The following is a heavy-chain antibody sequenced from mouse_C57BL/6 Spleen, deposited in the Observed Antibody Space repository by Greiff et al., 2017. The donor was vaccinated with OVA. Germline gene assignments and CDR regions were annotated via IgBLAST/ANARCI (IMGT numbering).Heavy chain of an antibody. V-gene: IGHV14-2*01. Sequence: VQLQQSGAELVKPGASVKLSCTASGFNITDYYMHWVQQRTEQGLEWIGRIDPEDGEPKYAPKFQGQATITADTSSNTAYLQLSSLTSEYTAVYYWARSAQATGFDYWGQGTTLTVSS. D-gene: IGHD3-2*02. CDR3: ARSAQATGFDY. CDR2: IDPEDGEP. J-gene: IGHJ2*01. CDR1: GFNITDYY.